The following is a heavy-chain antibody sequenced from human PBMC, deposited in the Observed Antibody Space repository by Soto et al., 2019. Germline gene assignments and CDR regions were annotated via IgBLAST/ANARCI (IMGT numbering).Heavy chain of an antibody. CDR1: GFTFTSYG. CDR2: INAFNGAT. CDR3: ARVLEPPRPADH. D-gene: IGHD2-2*01. J-gene: IGHJ4*02. V-gene: IGHV1-18*01. Sequence: EASVKVSCKTSGFTFTSYGFSWVRQAPGQGLEWMGWINAFNGATDYAQSLQGRVTMTSVTSTSTVYMELRSLRSDDTAVYYCARVLEPPRPADHWGQGTLVTVSS.